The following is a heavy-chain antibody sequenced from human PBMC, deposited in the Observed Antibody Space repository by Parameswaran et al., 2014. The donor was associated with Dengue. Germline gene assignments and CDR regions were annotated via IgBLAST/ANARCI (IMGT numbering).Heavy chain of an antibody. J-gene: IGHJ4*02. Sequence: ASETLSLTCAVYGGSFSGYYWSWIRQPPGKGLEWIGEINHSGSTNYNPSLKSRVTISVDTSKNQFSLKLSSVTAADTAVYYCARGTHGDYWGQGTLVTVSS. CDR2: INHSGST. CDR1: GGSFSGYY. CDR3: ARGTHGDY. V-gene: IGHV4-34*01.